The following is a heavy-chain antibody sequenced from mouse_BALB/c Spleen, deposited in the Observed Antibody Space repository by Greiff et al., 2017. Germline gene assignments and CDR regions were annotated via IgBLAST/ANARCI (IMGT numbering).Heavy chain of an antibody. CDR1: GFNFTDTY. Sequence: VQLKQSGAELVKPGASVKLSCTASGFNFTDTYMHWVKQRPEQGLEWIGRIDPANGNTKYDPKFQGKATITADTSSNTAYLQLSSLTSEDTAVSYCASYDNYIDYWGQGTTVTVSS. V-gene: IGHV14-3*02. CDR3: ASYDNYIDY. D-gene: IGHD2-3*01. CDR2: IDPANGNT. J-gene: IGHJ2*01.